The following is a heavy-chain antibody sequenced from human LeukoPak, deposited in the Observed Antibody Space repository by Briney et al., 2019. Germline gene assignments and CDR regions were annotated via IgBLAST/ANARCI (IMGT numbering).Heavy chain of an antibody. V-gene: IGHV4-30-2*01. J-gene: IGHJ4*02. CDR3: VALVVPAAMH. D-gene: IGHD2-2*01. CDR2: IYRSGST. CDR1: GGSISSGGYS. Sequence: PSQTLSLTCAVSGGSISSGGYSWSWIRQPPGKGLEWIGYIYRSGSTYYNPSLKSRVTISVDTSKNQFSLKLSSVTAADTAVYYCVALVVPAAMHWGQGTLVTVSS.